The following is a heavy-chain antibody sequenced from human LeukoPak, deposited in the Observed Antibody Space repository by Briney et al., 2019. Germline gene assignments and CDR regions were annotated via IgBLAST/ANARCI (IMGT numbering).Heavy chain of an antibody. V-gene: IGHV3-23*01. CDR2: ISGSGGST. D-gene: IGHD6-19*01. CDR3: ASSSGWYFGPLDY. Sequence: GGSLRLSCAASGFTFSSYAMSWVRQAPGKGLEWVSAISGSGGSTYYADSVKGRFTISRDNSKNTLYLQMNSLRAEDTAVYYCASSSGWYFGPLDYWGQGTLVTVSS. CDR1: GFTFSSYA. J-gene: IGHJ4*02.